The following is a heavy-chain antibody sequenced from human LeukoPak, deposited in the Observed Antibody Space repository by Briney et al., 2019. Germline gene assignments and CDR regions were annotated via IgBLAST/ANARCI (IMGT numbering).Heavy chain of an antibody. CDR2: ISSSGTTI. V-gene: IGHV3-48*04. CDR1: GFIFSTYS. J-gene: IGHJ4*02. CDR3: ARDGRYYGSGSYYVEDY. D-gene: IGHD3-10*01. Sequence: GGSLRLSCAASGFIFSTYSMNWVRQAPGKGLEWVSYISSSGTTIYYADSVKGRFTISRDNAKSSLYLQMNSLRAEDTAVYYCARDGRYYGSGSYYVEDYWGQGTLVTVSS.